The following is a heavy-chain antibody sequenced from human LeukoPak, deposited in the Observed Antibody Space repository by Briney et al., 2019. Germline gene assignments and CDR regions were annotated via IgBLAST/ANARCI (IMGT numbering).Heavy chain of an antibody. CDR2: FDPEDGET. J-gene: IGHJ4*02. CDR1: GYTLTELS. Sequence: GASVKVSCKVSGYTLTELSMHWVRQAPGKGLEWMGGFDPEDGETIYAQKFQGRVTMTEDTSTDTAYMELSSPRSEDTAVYYCATGRTSIAAAGENYWGQGTLVTVSS. V-gene: IGHV1-24*01. D-gene: IGHD6-13*01. CDR3: ATGRTSIAAAGENY.